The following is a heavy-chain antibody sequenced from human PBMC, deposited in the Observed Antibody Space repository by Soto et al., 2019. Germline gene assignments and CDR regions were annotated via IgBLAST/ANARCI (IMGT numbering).Heavy chain of an antibody. V-gene: IGHV3-33*01. D-gene: IGHD5-12*01. CDR3: ARDLNYVDIVATTRPYYYYYYGMDV. CDR1: GFTFSSYG. J-gene: IGHJ6*02. Sequence: GGSLRLSCAASGFTFSSYGMHWVRQAPGKGLEWVAVIWYDGSNKYYADSVKGRFTISRDNSKNTLYLQMNSLRAEDTAVYYCARDLNYVDIVATTRPYYYYYYGMDVWGQGTTVTVSS. CDR2: IWYDGSNK.